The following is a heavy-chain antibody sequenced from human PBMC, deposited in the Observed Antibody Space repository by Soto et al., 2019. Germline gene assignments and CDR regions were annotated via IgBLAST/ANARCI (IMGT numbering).Heavy chain of an antibody. CDR1: GFTFSSYG. V-gene: IGHV3-30*18. CDR2: ISYDGSNK. CDR3: AKDFGPIRPLDY. Sequence: GGSLRLSCAASGFTFSSYGMHWVRQAPGKGLEWVAVISYDGSNKYYADSVKGRFTISRDNSKNTLYLQMNGLRAEDTAVYYCAKDFGPIRPLDYWGQGTLVTVSS. D-gene: IGHD3-3*01. J-gene: IGHJ4*02.